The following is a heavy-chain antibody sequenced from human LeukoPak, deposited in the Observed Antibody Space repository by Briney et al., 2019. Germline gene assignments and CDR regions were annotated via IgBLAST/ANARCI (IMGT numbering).Heavy chain of an antibody. Sequence: GGSLRLSCAASGFTFSSYTMHWVRQAPGKGLEWVAVISYDGTNKYYAESVKGRFTISRDNSKSTVYLQVSSLRAEDTALYHCARAFTIYGDFDYFDHWGQGTLVTVSS. J-gene: IGHJ4*02. CDR3: ARAFTIYGDFDYFDH. CDR1: GFTFSSYT. V-gene: IGHV3-30-3*01. CDR2: ISYDGTNK. D-gene: IGHD4-17*01.